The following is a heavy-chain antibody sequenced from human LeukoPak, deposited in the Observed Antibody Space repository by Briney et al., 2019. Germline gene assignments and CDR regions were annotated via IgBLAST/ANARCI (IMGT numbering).Heavy chain of an antibody. CDR2: ISSSGLTI. CDR3: ARINWFDP. J-gene: IGHJ5*02. Sequence: GGSLRLSCAASGFTFSSYEMNWVRQAPGKGLEWISYISSSGLTIYYADSVKGRFTISRDNAKNSLYLQMNSLRAEDTAVYYCARINWFDPWGQGTLVTVSS. V-gene: IGHV3-48*03. CDR1: GFTFSSYE.